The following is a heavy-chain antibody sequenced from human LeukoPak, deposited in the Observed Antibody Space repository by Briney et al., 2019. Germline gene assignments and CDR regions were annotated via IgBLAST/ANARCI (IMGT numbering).Heavy chain of an antibody. CDR3: ARMESNYYYMDV. CDR1: GFTVSSNY. CDR2: IYSGGST. Sequence: GGSLRLSCAASGFTVSSNYMSWVRQAPGKGLEWVSVIYSGGSTYYADSVKGRFTISRENAKNSLYLQMNSLRAGDTAVYYCARMESNYYYMDVWGKGTTVTVSS. J-gene: IGHJ6*03. D-gene: IGHD3-3*01. V-gene: IGHV3-66*01.